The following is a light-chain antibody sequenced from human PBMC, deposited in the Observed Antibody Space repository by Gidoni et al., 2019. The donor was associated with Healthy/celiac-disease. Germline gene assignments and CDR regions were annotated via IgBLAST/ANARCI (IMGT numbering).Light chain of an antibody. V-gene: IGKV1-33*01. Sequence: DIQMTQSPSSLSASVGDRVTITCQASQEISNYLNWYQQKPGKAPKLLIYDASNLETGVPSRFSGSGSGTDFTFTISSLQPEDIATYYFQQYDNLPFTFGPGTKVDIK. CDR1: QEISNY. J-gene: IGKJ3*01. CDR2: DAS. CDR3: QQYDNLPFT.